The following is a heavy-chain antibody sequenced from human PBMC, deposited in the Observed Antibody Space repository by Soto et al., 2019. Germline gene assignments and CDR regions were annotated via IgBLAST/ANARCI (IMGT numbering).Heavy chain of an antibody. CDR2: IYYSGST. Sequence: QLQLQESGPGLVKPSETLSLTCTVSGGSISSSSYYWGWIRQPPGKGLEWIGSIYYSGSTYYNPSLKSRVTISVDTSKNQFSLKLSSVTAADTAVYYCARLMEGYCSGGSCYWENWFDPWGQGTLVTVSS. J-gene: IGHJ5*02. D-gene: IGHD2-15*01. CDR3: ARLMEGYCSGGSCYWENWFDP. CDR1: GGSISSSSYY. V-gene: IGHV4-39*01.